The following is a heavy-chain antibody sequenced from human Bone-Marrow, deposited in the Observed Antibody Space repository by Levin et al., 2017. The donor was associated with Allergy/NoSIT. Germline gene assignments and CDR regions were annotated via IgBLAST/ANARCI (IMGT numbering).Heavy chain of an antibody. J-gene: IGHJ6*02. V-gene: IGHV1-69*06. CDR3: ARDLEAVGGPSEYYGMDV. D-gene: IGHD6-19*01. Sequence: SVKVSCRASGVTFSDFPISWVRQAPGQGLEWMGGFIPLFGKTTYSQKFQGRITITADTSTHTTYMELTSLTSADTAVYYCARDLEAVGGPSEYYGMDVWGPGSTVTVSS. CDR1: GVTFSDFP. CDR2: FIPLFGKT.